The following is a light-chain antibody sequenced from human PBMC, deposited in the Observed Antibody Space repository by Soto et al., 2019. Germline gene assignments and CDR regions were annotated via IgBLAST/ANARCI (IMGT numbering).Light chain of an antibody. V-gene: IGLV2-14*01. Sequence: QSVLTQPASVSGSPGQSITISCTGTISDYVSWYQQHPGKAPKLMIYEVSNRPSGVSARFSGSKSGNTASLTFSGLQAEDEAAYYCSSYTSGAIPHYVFATGTKLTVL. CDR2: EVS. J-gene: IGLJ1*01. CDR1: ISDY. CDR3: SSYTSGAIPHYV.